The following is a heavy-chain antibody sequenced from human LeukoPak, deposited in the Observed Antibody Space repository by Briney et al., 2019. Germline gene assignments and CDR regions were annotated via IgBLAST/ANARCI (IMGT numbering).Heavy chain of an antibody. Sequence: GSLRLSCAASGFTFSSYAMHWVRQAPGKGLEWVAVISYDGSNKYYADSVKGRFTISRDNSKNTLYLQMNSLRAEDTAVYYCARDLAVAGDYWGQGTLVAASS. CDR1: GFTFSSYA. CDR2: ISYDGSNK. V-gene: IGHV3-30-3*01. J-gene: IGHJ4*02. CDR3: ARDLAVAGDY. D-gene: IGHD6-19*01.